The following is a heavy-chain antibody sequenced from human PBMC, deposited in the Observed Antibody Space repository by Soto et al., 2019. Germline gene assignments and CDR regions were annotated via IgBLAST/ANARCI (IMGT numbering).Heavy chain of an antibody. CDR1: GFTFSSYS. Sequence: GGSLRLSCAASGFTFSSYSMNWVRQAPGKGPEWVSYISSSSSTIYYADSVKGRFTISRDNAKNSLYLQMNSLRAEDTAVYYCARDGIGRFTYNWFDPWGQGTLVTVSS. V-gene: IGHV3-48*01. D-gene: IGHD2-15*01. CDR2: ISSSSSTI. J-gene: IGHJ5*02. CDR3: ARDGIGRFTYNWFDP.